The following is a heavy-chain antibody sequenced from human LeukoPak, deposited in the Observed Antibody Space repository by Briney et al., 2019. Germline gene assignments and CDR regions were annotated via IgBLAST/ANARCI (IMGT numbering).Heavy chain of an antibody. Sequence: GGSLRLSCAASGFTFSSYAMHWVRQAPGKGLEWVAVISYDGSNKYYADSVKGRFTISRDNSKNTLYLQMNSLRAEDTAVYYCAREGTARDAFDIWGQGTMVTVSS. CDR3: AREGTARDAFDI. D-gene: IGHD2-21*02. J-gene: IGHJ3*02. V-gene: IGHV3-30-3*01. CDR1: GFTFSSYA. CDR2: ISYDGSNK.